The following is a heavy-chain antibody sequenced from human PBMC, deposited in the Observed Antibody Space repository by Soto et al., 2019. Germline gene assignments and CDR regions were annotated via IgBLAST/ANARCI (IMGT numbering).Heavy chain of an antibody. CDR3: ARDRLMATAGTARHYFALAV. CDR2: IYYSGST. D-gene: IGHD5-18*01. Sequence: SETLSLTCTVSGGSIRSGGYYWSWVLHSPRRGLEWIGNIYYSGSTYYNPSLKSRLTISVDTSKNHFSLNLSSVTAADTAVYYCARDRLMATAGTARHYFALAVWRQATKATVSS. V-gene: IGHV4-31*03. J-gene: IGHJ6*01. CDR1: GGSIRSGGYY.